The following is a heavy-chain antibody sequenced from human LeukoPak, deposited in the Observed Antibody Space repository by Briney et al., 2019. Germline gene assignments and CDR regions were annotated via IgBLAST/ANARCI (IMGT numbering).Heavy chain of an antibody. D-gene: IGHD3-22*01. CDR1: GGSINSGGY. CDR2: IYYRGST. Sequence: SQTLSLTCTVSGGSINSGGYWSWIRQHPGKGLEWIGYIYYRGSTYFNPSLKSRVTISVDTSENQFSLKLSSVTAADTAVYYCARTGGVVTPGVFDIWGQGTVVTVSS. J-gene: IGHJ3*02. CDR3: ARTGGVVTPGVFDI. V-gene: IGHV4-31*03.